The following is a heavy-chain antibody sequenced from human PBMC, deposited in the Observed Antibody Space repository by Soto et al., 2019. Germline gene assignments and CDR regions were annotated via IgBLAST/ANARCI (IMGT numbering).Heavy chain of an antibody. CDR2: VRHDGSNI. Sequence: GGSLRLSCAATGFTFSGYGMHWVRQAPGKGLEWVAVVRHDGSNIHYADFVKGRFTISRDNAKNSLYLQMNSPRAEDTALYYCAKALSSTVSRFDYWGQGTLVTVSS. D-gene: IGHD4-17*01. CDR3: AKALSSTVSRFDY. J-gene: IGHJ4*02. CDR1: GFTFSGYG. V-gene: IGHV3-30*02.